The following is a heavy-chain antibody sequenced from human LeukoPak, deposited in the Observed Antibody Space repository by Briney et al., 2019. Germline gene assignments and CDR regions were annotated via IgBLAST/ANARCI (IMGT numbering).Heavy chain of an antibody. CDR1: GFTFRTSW. CDR2: MNGDGSVK. V-gene: IGHV3-7*01. CDR3: ARDRAYSTFDY. D-gene: IGHD3-16*01. J-gene: IGHJ4*02. Sequence: GGSLRLSCAASGFTFRTSWMSWVRQAPGKGLEWMTNMNGDGSVKNYVDSVKGRFTISRDNAENSLYLQMNSLRAEDTAVYFCARDRAYSTFDYWGQGTLVTVSS.